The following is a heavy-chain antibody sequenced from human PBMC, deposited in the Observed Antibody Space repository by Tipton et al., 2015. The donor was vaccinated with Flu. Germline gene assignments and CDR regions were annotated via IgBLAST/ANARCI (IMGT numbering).Heavy chain of an antibody. CDR1: GFTFSNYA. J-gene: IGHJ4*02. CDR2: ISGSGDAT. V-gene: IGHV3-23*01. D-gene: IGHD2-2*02. Sequence: SLRLSCAASGFTFSNYAMNWVRQAPGKGLEWVSGISGSGDATYYPDSVKGRFTISRDNSKNTLYLQMNSLSPEDTAVYYCAKGSNRFCGTNSCYTEFDCWGQGTLVTVSS. CDR3: AKGSNRFCGTNSCYTEFDC.